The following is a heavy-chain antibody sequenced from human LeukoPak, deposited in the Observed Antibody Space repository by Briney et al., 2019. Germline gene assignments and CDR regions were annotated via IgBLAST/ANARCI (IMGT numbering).Heavy chain of an antibody. CDR1: GYTFTSYG. D-gene: IGHD3-22*01. J-gene: IGHJ4*02. CDR2: ISAYNGNT. Sequence: ASVKVSCKASGYTFTSYGISWVRQAPGQGLEWMGWISAYNGNTNYAQKLQGRVTMTTDTSTSTAYMELRSLTSDDTAVYFCARSYYYDSSAYKYYFDYWGQGTLVTVSS. CDR3: ARSYYYDSSAYKYYFDY. V-gene: IGHV1-18*01.